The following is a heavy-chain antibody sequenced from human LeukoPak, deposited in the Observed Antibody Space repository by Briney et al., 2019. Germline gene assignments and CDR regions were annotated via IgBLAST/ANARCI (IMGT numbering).Heavy chain of an antibody. CDR2: ISGSGGGT. V-gene: IGHV3-23*01. CDR1: GFTFSNYA. D-gene: IGHD2-2*01. Sequence: PGGSLRLSCAASGFTFSNYAMSWVRQAPGKGLDWVSTISGSGGGTYYADSVKGRFTISRDNSKNTLHLQMNSLIAEDTAIYYCAKRIGSCNSISCLYFDHWGQGALVTVSS. CDR3: AKRIGSCNSISCLYFDH. J-gene: IGHJ4*02.